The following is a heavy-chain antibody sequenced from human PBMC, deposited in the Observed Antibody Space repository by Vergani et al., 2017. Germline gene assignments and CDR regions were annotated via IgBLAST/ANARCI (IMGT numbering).Heavy chain of an antibody. D-gene: IGHD3-10*01. J-gene: IGHJ5*02. CDR3: ARVKMSGXFDP. CDR1: GGTFSSYT. CDR2: IIPILGIA. Sequence: QVQLVQSGAEVKKPGSSVKVSCKASGGTFSSYTISWVRQAPGQGLEWMGRIIPILGIANYAQKFQGRVTITADKSTSTAYMELSSLRSEDTAVYYCARVKMSGXFDPWGQGTLVTVSS. V-gene: IGHV1-69*02.